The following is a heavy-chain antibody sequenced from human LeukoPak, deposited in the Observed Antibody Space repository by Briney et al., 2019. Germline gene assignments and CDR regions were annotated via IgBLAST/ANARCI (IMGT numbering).Heavy chain of an antibody. CDR3: ARSWILKFDY. D-gene: IGHD5-18*01. Sequence: SETLSLTCTVSGGSISSSSYYWGWIRQPPGKGLEWIGEINRSGSTNYNPSLKSRVTISVDTSKNQFSLKLSSVTAADTAVYYCARSWILKFDYWGQGTLVTVSS. CDR2: INRSGST. V-gene: IGHV4-39*07. CDR1: GGSISSSSYY. J-gene: IGHJ4*02.